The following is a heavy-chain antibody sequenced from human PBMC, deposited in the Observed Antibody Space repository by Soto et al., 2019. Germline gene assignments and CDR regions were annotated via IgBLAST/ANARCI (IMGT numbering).Heavy chain of an antibody. CDR3: AKDGVRFLEWLLFDY. D-gene: IGHD3-3*01. CDR2: ISGSGGST. CDR1: GFTFSSYA. J-gene: IGHJ4*02. Sequence: PGGSLRLSCAASGFTFSSYAMSWVRQAPGKGLGWVSSISGSGGSTYYADSVKGRFTISRDNSKSTLYRQMNSLRAEDTAVYYCAKDGVRFLEWLLFDYWGQGTLVTVSS. V-gene: IGHV3-23*01.